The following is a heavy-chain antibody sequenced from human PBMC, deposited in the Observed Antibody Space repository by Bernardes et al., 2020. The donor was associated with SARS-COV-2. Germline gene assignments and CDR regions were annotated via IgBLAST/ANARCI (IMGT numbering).Heavy chain of an antibody. D-gene: IGHD3-3*01. CDR2: INSDGSST. CDR3: ASQEEDLRFPSVYGMDV. J-gene: IGHJ6*02. V-gene: IGHV3-74*01. CDR1: GFTFSSYW. Sequence: GVSLRLSCAASGFTFSSYWMHWVRQAPGEGLVWVSRINSDGSSTSYADSVKGRFTISRDNAKNTLYLQMNSLRAEDTAVYYCASQEEDLRFPSVYGMDVWGQGTTVTVSS.